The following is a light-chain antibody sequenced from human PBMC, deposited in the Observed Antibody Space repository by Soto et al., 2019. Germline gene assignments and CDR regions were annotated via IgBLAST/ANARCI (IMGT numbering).Light chain of an antibody. CDR2: AAS. CDR3: QQLNSLFT. J-gene: IGKJ3*01. Sequence: DIQLTQSPSFLSASVGDRVTITCRASHGISSYLAWYQQKPGKAPKLLIYAASTLQSGVPSRFRGSGSGTKFTLTISSLQPEDFATYYCQQLNSLFTFGPWTKVDIK. V-gene: IGKV1-9*01. CDR1: HGISSY.